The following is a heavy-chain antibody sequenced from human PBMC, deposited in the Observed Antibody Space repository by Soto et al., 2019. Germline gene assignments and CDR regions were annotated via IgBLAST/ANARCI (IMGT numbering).Heavy chain of an antibody. J-gene: IGHJ4*02. CDR1: GYTFTSNG. CDR2: ISALNGNT. Sequence: QVHLVQSGAEVKKHGASVKVSCKGSGYTFTSNGITWVRQAPGQGLEWMGWISALNGNTDYAQRLQGRVTVTRDTSTSTAYMELRSLRSDDTAVYYCARGRYGDYWGQGALVTVSS. CDR3: ARGRYGDY. D-gene: IGHD1-1*01. V-gene: IGHV1-18*01.